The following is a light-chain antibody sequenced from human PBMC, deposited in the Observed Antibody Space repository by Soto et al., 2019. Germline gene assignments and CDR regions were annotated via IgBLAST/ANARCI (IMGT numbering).Light chain of an antibody. CDR1: QDISNY. V-gene: IGKV1-33*01. Sequence: DIQMTQSPSSLSASVGDRVTITCQASQDISNYLNWYQQKPGKAPKLLIYDASNLETGVPSRFSGSRSGTDFTFTISSLQPEDISTYYYQQYDNLPPYTFGQGTKLEIK. J-gene: IGKJ2*01. CDR2: DAS. CDR3: QQYDNLPPYT.